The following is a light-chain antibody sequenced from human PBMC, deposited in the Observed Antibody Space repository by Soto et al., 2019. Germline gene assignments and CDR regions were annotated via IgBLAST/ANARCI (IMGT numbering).Light chain of an antibody. CDR3: QQSYSTLRA. Sequence: DIQMTQSPYSLSASVGDRVTITCRASQSISSNLNWYQQKPGKAPKLLIYDASSLQSGVPSRFSGSGSGTYFTIFIRSLQTEDFATYFCQQSYSTLRAFGQGTKLEIK. V-gene: IGKV1-39*01. J-gene: IGKJ2*01. CDR1: QSISSN. CDR2: DAS.